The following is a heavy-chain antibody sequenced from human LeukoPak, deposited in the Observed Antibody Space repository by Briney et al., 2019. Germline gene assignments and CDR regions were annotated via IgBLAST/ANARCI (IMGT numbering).Heavy chain of an antibody. J-gene: IGHJ6*02. Sequence: GGSLRLSCAASGFTVSSTYMSWVRQAPGKGLEWVSVITGSGKNTYYADSVKGRFTISKDNSKNTVYLQMNDLRVDDTAVYYCAKGDSSSWLLRGMDVWGQGTTVIVSS. CDR1: GFTVSSTY. D-gene: IGHD6-13*01. CDR2: ITGSGKNT. CDR3: AKGDSSSWLLRGMDV. V-gene: IGHV3-23*01.